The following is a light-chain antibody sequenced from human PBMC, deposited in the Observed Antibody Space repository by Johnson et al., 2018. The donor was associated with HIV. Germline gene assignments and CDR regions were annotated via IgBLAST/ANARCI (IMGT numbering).Light chain of an antibody. CDR3: GTWDSRLSAGHV. CDR1: SSNIGNNY. Sequence: QSVLTQPPSVSAAPGQKVTISCSGSSSNIGNNYLSWYQQLPGTAPKLLIYENNKRPSRIPDRFSGSKSGTSATLGITGLQTGDEADYYCGTWDSRLSAGHVFGTGTKVTVL. J-gene: IGLJ1*01. V-gene: IGLV1-51*02. CDR2: ENN.